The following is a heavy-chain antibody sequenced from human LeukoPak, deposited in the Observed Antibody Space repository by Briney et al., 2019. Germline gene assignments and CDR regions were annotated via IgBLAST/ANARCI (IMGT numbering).Heavy chain of an antibody. V-gene: IGHV3-21*01. CDR2: ISSSSSYT. CDR1: GFTFSSYS. Sequence: KPGGSLRLSCAASGFTFSSYSMHWVRQAPGKGLEWVSSISSSSSYTYYADSVKGRFTISRDNAKNSLYLQMNSLRAEDTAVYYCARRGEYAYCGGDCLDYWGQGTLVTVSS. CDR3: ARRGEYAYCGGDCLDY. D-gene: IGHD2-21*01. J-gene: IGHJ4*02.